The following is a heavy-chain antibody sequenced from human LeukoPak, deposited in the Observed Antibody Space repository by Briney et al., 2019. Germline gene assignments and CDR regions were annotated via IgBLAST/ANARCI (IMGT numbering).Heavy chain of an antibody. CDR1: GYTFTSYY. J-gene: IGHJ4*02. CDR2: INPSSGST. V-gene: IGHV1-46*01. CDR3: ARDLLHPSDGYNWDY. D-gene: IGHD5-12*01. Sequence: VASVKVSCKASGYTFTSYYMHWVRQAPGQGLEWMGIINPSSGSTSYPQKLQGRVTMTTDTSTSTAYMELRSLRSDDTAVYYCARDLLHPSDGYNWDYWGQGTLVTVSS.